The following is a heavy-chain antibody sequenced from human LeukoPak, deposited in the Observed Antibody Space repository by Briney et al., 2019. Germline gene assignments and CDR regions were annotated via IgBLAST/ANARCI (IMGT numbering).Heavy chain of an antibody. V-gene: IGHV5-51*01. D-gene: IGHD1-26*01. CDR3: GMSGDRVPLQDDVFDV. J-gene: IGHJ3*01. CDR2: IYPGDSGP. Sequence: GESLKISCKVSGYSFTSYCIGWVRQMPGKGLEWMGIIYPGDSGPTYSPSFQGQVTISVAKSINTAYLQWSRLQASDTAMYYCGMSGDRVPLQDDVFDVWGQGTMVTVST. CDR1: GYSFTSYC.